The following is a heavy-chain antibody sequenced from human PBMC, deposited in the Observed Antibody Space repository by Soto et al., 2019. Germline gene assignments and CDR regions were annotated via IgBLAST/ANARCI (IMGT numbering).Heavy chain of an antibody. J-gene: IGHJ4*02. D-gene: IGHD6-19*01. Sequence: ASVKVSCKASGYTFTSYGISWVRQAPGQGLEWMGWISAYNGDTNYAQKLQGRVTMTTDTSTSTAYMELRSLRSDDTAVYYCARRILDSSGWYYFDYWGQGTLVTSPQ. CDR3: ARRILDSSGWYYFDY. CDR1: GYTFTSYG. CDR2: ISAYNGDT. V-gene: IGHV1-18*01.